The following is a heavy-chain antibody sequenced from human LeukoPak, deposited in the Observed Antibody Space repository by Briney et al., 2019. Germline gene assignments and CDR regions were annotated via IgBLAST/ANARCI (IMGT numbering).Heavy chain of an antibody. Sequence: GGSLRLSCAASGFTFSSYAMHWVRQAPGKGLEWVAVISYDGSNKYYADSVKGRFTISRDNSKNTLFLQMNSLRAEDTAVYYCASWYYYDSSGYYHWGQGTLVTVSS. CDR2: ISYDGSNK. D-gene: IGHD3-22*01. V-gene: IGHV3-30*01. CDR1: GFTFSSYA. J-gene: IGHJ5*02. CDR3: ASWYYYDSSGYYH.